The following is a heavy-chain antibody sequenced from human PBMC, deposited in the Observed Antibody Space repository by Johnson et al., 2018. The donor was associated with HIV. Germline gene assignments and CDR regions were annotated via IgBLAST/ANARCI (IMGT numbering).Heavy chain of an antibody. CDR1: GFTFSSYA. D-gene: IGHD2-15*01. CDR2: ISYDGSNK. V-gene: IGHV3-30-3*01. J-gene: IGHJ3*02. CDR3: ARDMEAYCSGGSCYSAAFDI. Sequence: QVQLVESGGGVVQPGRSLRLSCAASGFTFSSYAMHWVRQAPGKGLEWVAVISYDGSNKYYADSVKGRFTISRDNSKKTLYLQMNSLRAEDTAVYYCARDMEAYCSGGSCYSAAFDIWGQGTMVTVSS.